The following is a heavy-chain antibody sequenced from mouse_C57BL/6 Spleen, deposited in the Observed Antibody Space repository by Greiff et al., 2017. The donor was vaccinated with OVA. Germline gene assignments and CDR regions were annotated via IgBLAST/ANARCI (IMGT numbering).Heavy chain of an antibody. V-gene: IGHV1-82*01. Sequence: VQLQQSGPELVKPGASAKISCKASGYAFSSSWMNWVKQRPGKGLEWIGRIYPGDGDTNYNGKFKGKATLTADKSSSTAYMQLSSLTSEDSAVYFCARSAYQGYFDYWGQGTTLTVSS. CDR2: IYPGDGDT. CDR1: GYAFSSSW. CDR3: ARSAYQGYFDY. D-gene: IGHD2-10*01. J-gene: IGHJ2*01.